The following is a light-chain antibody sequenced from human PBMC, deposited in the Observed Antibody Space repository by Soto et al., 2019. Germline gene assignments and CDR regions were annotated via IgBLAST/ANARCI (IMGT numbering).Light chain of an antibody. Sequence: EIVLTQSPGTLSLSPGERATLSCRASQSVSSSYLAWYQQKPGQAPRLLIYGASSRATGIPDRFSGSGSGAVFPLTISRLEPEDFAVSYCQQYGSSPWTFGQGTKVEIK. CDR1: QSVSSSY. CDR3: QQYGSSPWT. J-gene: IGKJ1*01. V-gene: IGKV3-20*01. CDR2: GAS.